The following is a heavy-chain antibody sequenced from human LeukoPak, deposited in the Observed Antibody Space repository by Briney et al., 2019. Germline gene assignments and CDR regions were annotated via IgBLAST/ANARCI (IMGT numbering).Heavy chain of an antibody. CDR2: ISGDGGST. D-gene: IGHD1-1*01. V-gene: IGHV3-43*02. CDR3: AKGYTYPHSPFDY. J-gene: IGHJ4*02. Sequence: GGSLRLSCAASGFTFDDYAMHWVRQAPGKGLEWISLISGDGGSTYYADSVKGRFTISGDNSKNSLYLQMNSLRTEDTALYYCAKGYTYPHSPFDYWGQGTLVTVSS. CDR1: GFTFDDYA.